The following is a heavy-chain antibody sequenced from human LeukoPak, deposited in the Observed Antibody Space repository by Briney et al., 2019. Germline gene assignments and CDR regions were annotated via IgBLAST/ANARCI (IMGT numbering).Heavy chain of an antibody. CDR1: GFTFSSYA. D-gene: IGHD2-15*01. CDR2: ISYDGSNK. J-gene: IGHJ4*02. CDR3: ARADPYCSGGSCSSFAY. V-gene: IGHV3-30-3*01. Sequence: PGGPLRLSCAASGFTFSSYAMHRVRQAPGKGLEWVAVISYDGSNKYYADSVKGRFTISRDNSKNTLYLQMNSLRAEDTAVYYCARADPYCSGGSCSSFAYWGQGTLVTVSS.